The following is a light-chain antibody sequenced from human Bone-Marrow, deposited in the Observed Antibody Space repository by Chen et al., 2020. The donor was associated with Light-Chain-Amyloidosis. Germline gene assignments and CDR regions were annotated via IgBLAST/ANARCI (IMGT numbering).Light chain of an antibody. CDR2: RDN. V-gene: IGLV3-25*03. CDR1: DLPTKY. J-gene: IGLJ2*01. Sequence: SYELTQPPSVSVSPGQTARITCSGDDLPTKYAYWYQQKPGQAPVLVIHRDNERPSGISARFSGSTSGTTATLPISGVKAEDGADYHCQSADSSGTYEVIFGGGTKLTVL. CDR3: QSADSSGTYEVI.